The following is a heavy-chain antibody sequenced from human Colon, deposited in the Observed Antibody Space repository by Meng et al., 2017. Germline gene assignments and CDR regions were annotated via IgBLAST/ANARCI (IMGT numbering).Heavy chain of an antibody. CDR3: AHRTTSGY. J-gene: IGHJ4*02. D-gene: IGHD1-7*01. V-gene: IGHV3-23*01. Sequence: GESLKISCEAFGLSFSNYAMSWVRQAPGKGLEWVSGIRASGGNTYYADSVQGRFTISRDNSKNTLYLQMNSLRAEDTAVYYCAHRTTSGYWGQGTLVTVSS. CDR1: GLSFSNYA. CDR2: IRASGGNT.